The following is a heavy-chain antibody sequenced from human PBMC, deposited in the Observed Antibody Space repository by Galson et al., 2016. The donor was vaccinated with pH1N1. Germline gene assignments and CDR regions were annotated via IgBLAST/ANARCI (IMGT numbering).Heavy chain of an antibody. Sequence: SLRLSCAASGFSFSSYWMSWVRQAPGKGLGWVANINQEGSKIYYVDSVRGRFTISRDNAKNSLYLQMSSLRAEDTALYYCARELTPRGDYQWVDYWGQGTLVTVSS. V-gene: IGHV3-7*03. CDR1: GFSFSSYW. J-gene: IGHJ4*02. CDR2: INQEGSKI. D-gene: IGHD4-17*01. CDR3: ARELTPRGDYQWVDY.